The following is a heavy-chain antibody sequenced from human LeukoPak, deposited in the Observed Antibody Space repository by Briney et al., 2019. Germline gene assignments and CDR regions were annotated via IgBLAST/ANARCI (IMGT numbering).Heavy chain of an antibody. CDR3: AKGPFGEPIGYFQH. CDR1: GFTFSSYA. D-gene: IGHD3-10*01. V-gene: IGHV3-23*01. J-gene: IGHJ1*01. CDR2: ISGSGGST. Sequence: GGSLRLSCAASGFTFSSYAMSWVRQAPGKGLEWVSAISGSGGSTYYADSVKGRFTISRDNSKNTLYLQMNSLRAEDPAVYYCAKGPFGEPIGYFQHWGQGTLVTVSS.